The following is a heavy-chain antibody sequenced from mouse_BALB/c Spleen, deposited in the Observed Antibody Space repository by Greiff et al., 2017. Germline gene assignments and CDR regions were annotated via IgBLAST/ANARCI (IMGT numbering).Heavy chain of an antibody. V-gene: IGHV1-7*01. CDR3: ARAPGGGYFDV. Sequence: VQLQQSGAELAKPGASVKMSCKASGYTFTSYWMHWVKQRPGQGLEWIGYINPSTGYTEYNQKFKDKATLTADKSSSTAYMQLSSLTSEDSAVYYCARAPGGGYFDVWGAGTTVTVSS. CDR2: INPSTGYT. CDR1: GYTFTSYW. J-gene: IGHJ1*01. D-gene: IGHD1-1*02.